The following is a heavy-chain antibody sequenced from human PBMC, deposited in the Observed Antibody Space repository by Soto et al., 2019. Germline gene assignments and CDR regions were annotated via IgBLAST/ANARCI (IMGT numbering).Heavy chain of an antibody. V-gene: IGHV1-3*01. CDR3: ARDRGLLWFGELSDFDY. D-gene: IGHD3-10*01. CDR1: GYTFTSYA. Sequence: GASVKVSCKASGYTFTSYAMHWVRQAPGQRLEWMGWINAGNGNTKYSQKYQGRVTITRDTSTSTAYMELSSLRFEDTAVYYCARDRGLLWFGELSDFDYWGQGTLVTVSS. CDR2: INAGNGNT. J-gene: IGHJ4*02.